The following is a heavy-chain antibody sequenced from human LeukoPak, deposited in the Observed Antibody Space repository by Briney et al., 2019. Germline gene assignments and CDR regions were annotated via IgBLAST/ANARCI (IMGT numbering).Heavy chain of an antibody. CDR3: ARDYYDSSGGFDY. V-gene: IGHV3-7*01. CDR1: GFTFSSYW. J-gene: IGHJ4*02. Sequence: PGGSLRLSCAASGFTFSSYWMSWVRQAPGKGLEWVANIKQDGSEKYYVDSVKGRFTISRDNAKNSLYLQMNSLRAEDTAVYYCARDYYDSSGGFDYWGQGTLVTVSS. CDR2: IKQDGSEK. D-gene: IGHD3-22*01.